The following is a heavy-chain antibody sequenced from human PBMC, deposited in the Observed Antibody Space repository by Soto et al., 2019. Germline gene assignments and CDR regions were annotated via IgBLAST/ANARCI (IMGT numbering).Heavy chain of an antibody. V-gene: IGHV3-9*01. CDR2: ISWNRGDI. J-gene: IGHJ1*01. Sequence: EVQLVESGGGLVQPGGSLRLSCAASGFTFDDFTMHWVRQVPGKGLEWVSSISWNRGDIQYADSVRGRFTISRDNSEDTLDLQMNSLRPEDTAIYYCTRATFDPSSYFFAHWGQGTLVTVSS. CDR3: TRATFDPSSYFFAH. D-gene: IGHD3-10*01. CDR1: GFTFDDFT.